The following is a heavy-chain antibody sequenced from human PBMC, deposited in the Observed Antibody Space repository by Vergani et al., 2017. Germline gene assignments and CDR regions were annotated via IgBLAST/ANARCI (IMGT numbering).Heavy chain of an antibody. Sequence: QVQLVQSGSELKKPGASVKVSCKASGYTFTSYAMNWVRQAPGQGLEWMGWINTNTGNPTYAQGFTGRFVFSLDTSVSTAYLQISSLKAEDTAVYYCARERRVYYDFWSGYFGHYMDVWGKGTTVTVSS. CDR2: INTNTGNP. D-gene: IGHD3-3*01. V-gene: IGHV7-4-1*02. CDR1: GYTFTSYA. CDR3: ARERRVYYDFWSGYFGHYMDV. J-gene: IGHJ6*03.